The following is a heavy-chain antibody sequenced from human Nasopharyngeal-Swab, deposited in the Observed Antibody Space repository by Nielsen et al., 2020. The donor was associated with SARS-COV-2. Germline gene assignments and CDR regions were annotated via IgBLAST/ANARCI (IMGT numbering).Heavy chain of an antibody. CDR2: IYSGGST. CDR1: GFTVSSNY. V-gene: IGHV3-66*01. Sequence: GGSLRLSCAASGFTVSSNYMSWVRQAPGKGLEWVSVIYSGGSTYYADSVKGRFTISRDNSKNTLCLQMNSLRAEDTAVYYCASSGEQQLVPDYWGQGTLVTVSS. CDR3: ASSGEQQLVPDY. J-gene: IGHJ4*02. D-gene: IGHD6-13*01.